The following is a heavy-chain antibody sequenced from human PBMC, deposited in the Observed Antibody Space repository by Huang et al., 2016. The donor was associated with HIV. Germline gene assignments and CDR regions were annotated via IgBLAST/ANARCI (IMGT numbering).Heavy chain of an antibody. CDR2: LYYTGKM. V-gene: IGHV4-39*01. CDR1: GGSINTGRYY. D-gene: IGHD3-3*01. CDR3: ARSHDFWRGRMCGISYFDV. Sequence: QMRFQESGPGLVKPSGTLSLTCNVSGGSINTGRYYWGWIRQPPGKGLEWVGSLYYTGKMNCDPALKGRLTMCADTSKNQFSLNVSSVTAADTAIYYCARSHDFWRGRMCGISYFDVWGRGTLVTVAS. J-gene: IGHJ2*01.